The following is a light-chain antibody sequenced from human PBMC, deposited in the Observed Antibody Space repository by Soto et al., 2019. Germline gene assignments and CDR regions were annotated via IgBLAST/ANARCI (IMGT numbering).Light chain of an antibody. CDR1: QSVGTN. Sequence: EIVMTQSPAILSVSPGERATLSCRASQSVGTNLAWYQQKPGQAPRFLISGASTRATGIPARFSGRGSGTEFTLTVSSLQSEDFAVYYCQQYNNWPRTFGQGTKVDI. CDR3: QQYNNWPRT. V-gene: IGKV3-15*01. J-gene: IGKJ1*01. CDR2: GAS.